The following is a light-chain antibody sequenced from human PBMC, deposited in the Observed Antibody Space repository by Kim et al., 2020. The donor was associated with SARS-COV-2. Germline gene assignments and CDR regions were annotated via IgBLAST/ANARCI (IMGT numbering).Light chain of an antibody. CDR3: CSYAGSVV. CDR1: RSDVGSYNL. Sequence: SPGQSITSCSTGTRSDVGSYNLYSWYQQHPGKAHKRMIYEVRKRPSGVSNRFSGSKSGNTASRTISGLQAEDEADYYCCSYAGSVVFGGGTQLTVL. J-gene: IGLJ2*01. CDR2: EVR. V-gene: IGLV2-23*02.